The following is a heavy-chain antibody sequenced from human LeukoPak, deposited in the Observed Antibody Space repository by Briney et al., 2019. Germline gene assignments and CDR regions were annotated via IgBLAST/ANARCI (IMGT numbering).Heavy chain of an antibody. D-gene: IGHD6-19*01. Sequence: SETLSLTCTVSGGSISGYYWSWIRQPAGKALEWIGRIHTSGTTNYNPSLKSRVAMSVDTSKSQFSLKLNSVTAADTAVYYCARRGLGNWFDPWGQGTLVTVSS. J-gene: IGHJ5*02. V-gene: IGHV4-4*07. CDR3: ARRGLGNWFDP. CDR2: IHTSGTT. CDR1: GGSISGYY.